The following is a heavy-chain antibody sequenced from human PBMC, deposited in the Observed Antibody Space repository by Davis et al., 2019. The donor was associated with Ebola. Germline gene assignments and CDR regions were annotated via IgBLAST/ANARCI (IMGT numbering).Heavy chain of an antibody. CDR3: AKDNGELVCWGWFDP. D-gene: IGHD6-13*01. Sequence: GESLKISCAASGFTFSSYAMSWVRQAPGKGLEWVSAISGSGGSTYYADSVKGRFTISRDNSKNTLYLQMNSLRAEDTAVYYCAKDNGELVCWGWFDPWGQGTLVTVSS. V-gene: IGHV3-23*01. CDR2: ISGSGGST. CDR1: GFTFSSYA. J-gene: IGHJ5*02.